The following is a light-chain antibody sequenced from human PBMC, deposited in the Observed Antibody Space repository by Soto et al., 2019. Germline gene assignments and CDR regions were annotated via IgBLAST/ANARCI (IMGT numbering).Light chain of an antibody. CDR1: QSLVHRDGNTY. J-gene: IGKJ5*01. V-gene: IGKV2-30*02. CDR3: MQGSHWPPIT. CDR2: KVS. Sequence: VLTQSPLSLPVTPGEQASISCRSSQSLVHRDGNTYLSWFRQRPRQSPRRXXYKVSNREAGVPDRFSGSGSGTEYTLKISRVEAEDVGLYYCMQGSHWPPITFGQGTRLEIK.